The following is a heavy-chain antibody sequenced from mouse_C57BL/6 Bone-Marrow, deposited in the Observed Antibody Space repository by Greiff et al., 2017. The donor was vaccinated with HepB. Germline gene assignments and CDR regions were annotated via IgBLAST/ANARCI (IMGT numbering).Heavy chain of an antibody. V-gene: IGHV1-61*01. D-gene: IGHD2-10*01. CDR2: IYPSDSET. J-gene: IGHJ2*01. CDR3: ARSYYGNYAF. CDR1: GYTFTSYW. Sequence: VQLQQPGAELVRPGSSVKLSCKASGYTFTSYWMDWVKQRPGQGLEWIGNIYPSDSETHYNQKFKDKATLTVDKSSSTAYMQLSSLTSEDSAVYYCARSYYGNYAFWGQGTTLTVSS.